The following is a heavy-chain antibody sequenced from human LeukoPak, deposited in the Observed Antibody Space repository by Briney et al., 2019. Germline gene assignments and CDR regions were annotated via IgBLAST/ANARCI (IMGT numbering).Heavy chain of an antibody. CDR1: GFTFGSHA. J-gene: IGHJ4*02. D-gene: IGHD5-18*01. Sequence: GGSLRLSCEASGFTFGSHAMYWVRQAPGKGLEWVAGIFGSGGSPHYADPVKGRFTISRDNSRNTVYLQINSLRAEDTAVYYCGKTTVGYSRGQKPGWPVEYWGRGTLVTVSS. CDR2: IFGSGGSP. V-gene: IGHV3-23*01. CDR3: GKTTVGYSRGQKPGWPVEY.